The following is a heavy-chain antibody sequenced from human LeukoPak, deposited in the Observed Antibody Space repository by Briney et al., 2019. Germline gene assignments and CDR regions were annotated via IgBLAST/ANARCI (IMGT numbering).Heavy chain of an antibody. CDR1: GGSVSSGSYY. Sequence: SETLSLTCTVSGGSVSSGSYYWNWIRQPPGKGLEWIGYIFYSGSTNYKPSLKSRVTISVDTSTNQFALTLSCVTAADTAVSYCARVSDFWRGYPLDYWGQGTLVTVSS. V-gene: IGHV4-61*01. CDR2: IFYSGST. CDR3: ARVSDFWRGYPLDY. J-gene: IGHJ4*02. D-gene: IGHD3-3*01.